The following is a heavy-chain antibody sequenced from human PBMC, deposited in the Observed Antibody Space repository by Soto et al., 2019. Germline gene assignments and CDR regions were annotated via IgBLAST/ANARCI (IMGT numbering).Heavy chain of an antibody. V-gene: IGHV3-13*01. CDR1: GFTFSSYD. J-gene: IGHJ4*02. Sequence: GXLILSCAAPGFTFSSYDMHWVRQATGKGLEWVSAIGTAGDTYYPGSVKGRFTISRENAKNSLYLQMNSLRAGDTAMYYCARGGDFWSGYSPYYFDYWGQGTLVTVSS. CDR2: IGTAGDT. D-gene: IGHD3-3*01. CDR3: ARGGDFWSGYSPYYFDY.